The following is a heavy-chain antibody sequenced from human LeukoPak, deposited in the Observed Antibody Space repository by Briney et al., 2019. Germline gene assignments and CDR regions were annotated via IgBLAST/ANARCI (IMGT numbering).Heavy chain of an antibody. D-gene: IGHD1-14*01. CDR2: INSDGSAT. Sequence: GGSLTLPCAASGFTFSAYWMHWVRQPPGEGLVWVARINSDGSATLYADSVKGRFTIPRDNAKNMLYLEMNSLRDEDTAVYFCARDHDAVGTTIDHWGQGTLVTVSS. V-gene: IGHV3-74*03. J-gene: IGHJ4*02. CDR1: GFTFSAYW. CDR3: ARDHDAVGTTIDH.